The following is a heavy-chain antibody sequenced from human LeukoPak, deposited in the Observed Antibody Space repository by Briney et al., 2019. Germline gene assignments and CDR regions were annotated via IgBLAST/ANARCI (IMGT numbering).Heavy chain of an antibody. CDR3: ASSYSGYDFGPFDY. V-gene: IGHV1-18*01. D-gene: IGHD5-12*01. Sequence: ASVKVSCKASGYTFTSYGISWVRQAPGQGLEWMGWISAYNGNTNYAQKLQGRVTMTTDTSTSTAYMELRSLRSDDTAVYYCASSYSGYDFGPFDYWGQGTLVTVSS. J-gene: IGHJ4*02. CDR2: ISAYNGNT. CDR1: GYTFTSYG.